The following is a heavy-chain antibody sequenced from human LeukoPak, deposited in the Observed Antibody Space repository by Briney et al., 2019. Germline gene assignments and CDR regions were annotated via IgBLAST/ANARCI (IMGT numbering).Heavy chain of an antibody. CDR3: ARGGERFLEWLFHFDY. CDR2: IYYSGST. V-gene: IGHV4-30-4*01. D-gene: IGHD3-3*01. CDR1: GGSISSGDYY. Sequence: SETLSLTCTVSGGSISSGDYYWSWIRQPPGKGLEWIGYIYYSGSTYYNPSLKSRVTISVDTSKNQFSLKLSSVTAADTAVYYCARGGERFLEWLFHFDYWGQGTLVNVSS. J-gene: IGHJ4*02.